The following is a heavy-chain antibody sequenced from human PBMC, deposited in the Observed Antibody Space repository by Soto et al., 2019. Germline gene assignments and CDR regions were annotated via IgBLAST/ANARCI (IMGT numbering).Heavy chain of an antibody. D-gene: IGHD3-22*01. V-gene: IGHV3-23*01. CDR3: AKAGGWYYYDSSGPPDASHI. Sequence: GGSLRLSCAASGFPFSSYAMTWVRQAPGKGLEWVSGVSVNGRTNYADSVKGRFTTSRDNSMNMVFLQRNSLRAEDTALYYCAKAGGWYYYDSSGPPDASHIWGQGTMVTVPS. J-gene: IGHJ3*02. CDR2: VSVNGRT. CDR1: GFPFSSYA.